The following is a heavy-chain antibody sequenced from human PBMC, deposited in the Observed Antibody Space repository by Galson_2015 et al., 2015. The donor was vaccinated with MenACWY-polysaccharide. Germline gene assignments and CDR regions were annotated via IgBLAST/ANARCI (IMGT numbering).Heavy chain of an antibody. V-gene: IGHV1-18*01. J-gene: IGHJ4*02. Sequence: SVKVSCKASGYTFTSFGISWVRQAPGQGHEWMGWISGYDGHTNYAQKFQGRVTMTTDTSTSTAYMELRSLRSDDTAVYYCARDPGSGSPYYFDYWGQGTLVTVSS. CDR1: GYTFTSFG. CDR3: ARDPGSGSPYYFDY. D-gene: IGHD3-10*01. CDR2: ISGYDGHT.